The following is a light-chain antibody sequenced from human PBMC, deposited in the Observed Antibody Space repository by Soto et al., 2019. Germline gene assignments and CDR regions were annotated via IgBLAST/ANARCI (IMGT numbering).Light chain of an antibody. J-gene: IGKJ2*01. CDR3: QQSYSAPAT. CDR1: QSISSY. V-gene: IGKV1-39*01. Sequence: DNQMTQSPSSLSASVGDRVTITCRASQSISSYLNWYQQKPGKAPKLLIYAASNLQNGVAARFSGSESGTDFTLTISSLQPEDFATYYCQQSYSAPATFGQGTKLEIK. CDR2: AAS.